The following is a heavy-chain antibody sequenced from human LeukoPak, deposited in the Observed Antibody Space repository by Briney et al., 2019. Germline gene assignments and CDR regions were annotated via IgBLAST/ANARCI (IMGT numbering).Heavy chain of an antibody. CDR3: ARDRGYGMDV. Sequence: SETLSLTCTVSGGSISSYYWSWIRQPPGKGLEWIGYIYYSGSTNYNPSLKSRVTISVDTSKNQFSLKLSSVTAADTAVYNCARDRGYGMDVWGQGTTVTVSS. J-gene: IGHJ6*02. CDR1: GGSISSYY. CDR2: IYYSGST. V-gene: IGHV4-59*01.